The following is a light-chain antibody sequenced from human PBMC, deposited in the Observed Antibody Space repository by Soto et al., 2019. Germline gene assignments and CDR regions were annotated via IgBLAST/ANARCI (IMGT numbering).Light chain of an antibody. CDR2: DAS. J-gene: IGKJ4*01. CDR3: QQYNSYSPLT. Sequence: DIQMPQSPSTLSASVGDRVTITCRASQSISSWLAWYQQKPGKAPKLLIYDASSLESGVPPRFSGSGSGTEFTLTISSLQPDDFATYCCQQYNSYSPLTFGGGTKGEIK. V-gene: IGKV1-5*01. CDR1: QSISSW.